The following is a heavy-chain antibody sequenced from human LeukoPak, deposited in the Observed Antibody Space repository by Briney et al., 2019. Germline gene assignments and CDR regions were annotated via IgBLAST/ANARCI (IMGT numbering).Heavy chain of an antibody. CDR2: ISYDGSNK. J-gene: IGHJ2*01. V-gene: IGHV3-30*18. CDR1: GFTCSSYG. D-gene: IGHD6-19*01. CDR3: AKGRYSSGWNWYFDL. Sequence: GGSLRLSCAASGFTCSSYGMHWVRQAPGTGLEWVAVISYDGSNKDYADSVKGRFTISRDNSKNTLYLQMNSLRAEDTAVYYCAKGRYSSGWNWYFDLWGRGTLVTVSS.